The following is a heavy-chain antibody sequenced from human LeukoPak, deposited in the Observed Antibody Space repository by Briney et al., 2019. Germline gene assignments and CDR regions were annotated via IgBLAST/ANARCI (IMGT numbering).Heavy chain of an antibody. CDR1: GYTFTSYG. J-gene: IGHJ5*02. CDR3: ARDPGGVVTINWFDP. Sequence: SVKVSCXASGYTFTSYGISWVRQALGQGLEWMARIIPILGIASYAQKFQGRVTITADKSTSTAYMELSSLRSEDTAVYYCARDPGGVVTINWFDPWGQGTLVTVSS. V-gene: IGHV1-69*04. D-gene: IGHD3-3*01. CDR2: IIPILGIA.